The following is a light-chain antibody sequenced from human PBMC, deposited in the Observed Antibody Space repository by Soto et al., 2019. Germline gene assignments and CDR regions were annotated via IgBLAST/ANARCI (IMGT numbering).Light chain of an antibody. CDR1: QSFSYY. V-gene: IGKV3-15*01. CDR2: GTS. J-gene: IGKJ4*01. CDR3: QQYYNLPPS. Sequence: EIVMTQSPATLSVSPGERATLSCRASQSFSYYVAWYQQKPGQVPRLLLYGTSTRATGIPARFSGSGSGTEYTVTISSLQSEDSALYYCQQYYNLPPSFGGGTKVEIK.